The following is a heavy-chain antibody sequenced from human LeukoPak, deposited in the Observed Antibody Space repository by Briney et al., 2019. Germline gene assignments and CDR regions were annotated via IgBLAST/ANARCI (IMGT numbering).Heavy chain of an antibody. J-gene: IGHJ4*02. Sequence: RAGGSLRLSCAASGFTFSSYGMHWVRQAPGKGLEWVAVISYDGSNKYYADSVKGRFTISRDNSKNTLYLQMNSLRAEDTAVYYCAKDSRPVVVAAPPDFGYWGQGTLVTVSS. CDR3: AKDSRPVVVAAPPDFGY. V-gene: IGHV3-30*18. CDR1: GFTFSSYG. CDR2: ISYDGSNK. D-gene: IGHD2-15*01.